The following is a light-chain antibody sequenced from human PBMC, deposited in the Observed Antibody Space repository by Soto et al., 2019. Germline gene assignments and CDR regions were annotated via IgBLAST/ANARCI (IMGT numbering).Light chain of an antibody. Sequence: IGMTWCSRWLSDYERNRVTITCRASQSISSYLNWYQQKPGKAPKLLIYAASSLQSEVPSRFSGSGSGTDFTLTISSLQPEDVATYYRQQSYRTPLAFGQGTRLEIK. CDR3: QQSYRTPLA. CDR2: AAS. V-gene: IGKV1-39*01. CDR1: QSISSY. J-gene: IGKJ5*01.